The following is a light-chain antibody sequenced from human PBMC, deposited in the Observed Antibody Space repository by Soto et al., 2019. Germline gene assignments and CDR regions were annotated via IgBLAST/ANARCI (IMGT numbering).Light chain of an antibody. Sequence: DIQMTQSPYPLSASVGDRVTITCRASPSISTGLAWYQRKPGKAPRLLLSDASYLEIGVPSRFSGSGYGTEFTLTISDLQPDDLATYYCQQYNSFWTFGEGTKVEI. V-gene: IGKV1-5*01. J-gene: IGKJ1*01. CDR3: QQYNSFWT. CDR1: PSISTG. CDR2: DAS.